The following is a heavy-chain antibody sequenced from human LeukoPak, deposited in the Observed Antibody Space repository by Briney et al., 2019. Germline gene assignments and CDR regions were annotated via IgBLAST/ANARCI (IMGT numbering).Heavy chain of an antibody. Sequence: PGGSLRLSCAASGXTFSSYGMHWVRQAPGKGQEWVAVIWYDGSNKYYADSVKGRFTISRDNSKNTLYLQMNSLRAEDTAVYYCARDIEDASGREGEPDAFDIWGQGTMVTVSS. J-gene: IGHJ3*02. CDR2: IWYDGSNK. V-gene: IGHV3-33*01. CDR3: ARDIEDASGREGEPDAFDI. D-gene: IGHD3-10*01. CDR1: GXTFSSYG.